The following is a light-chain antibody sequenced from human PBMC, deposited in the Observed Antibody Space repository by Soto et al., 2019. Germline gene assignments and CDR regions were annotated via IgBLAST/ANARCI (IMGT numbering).Light chain of an antibody. CDR2: AAS. CDR1: HYLGNS. Sequence: DIQMTQSPSSLSASVGDRVTITCQASHYLGNSLVWYQQKPGKAPKRLIYAASTLQSGVPSRFSGSGSGTEFTLTISSLQPEDFATYYCQQANTFPLTFGGGTKVDIK. V-gene: IGKV1-12*01. J-gene: IGKJ4*01. CDR3: QQANTFPLT.